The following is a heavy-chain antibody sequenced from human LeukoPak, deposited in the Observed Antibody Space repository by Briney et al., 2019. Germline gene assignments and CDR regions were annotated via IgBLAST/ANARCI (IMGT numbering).Heavy chain of an antibody. D-gene: IGHD3-10*01. CDR3: AREMAGAKLLWFGELQKRGFDY. CDR1: GYTFTGYY. V-gene: IGHV1-2*02. J-gene: IGHJ4*02. CDR2: INPNHGDT. Sequence: ASVKVSCKASGYTFTGYYMHWVRQAPGQGLEWMGWINPNHGDTNYAQKFQDRVSMTRDTSISTAYMELSSLRSEDTAVYYCAREMAGAKLLWFGELQKRGFDYWGQGTLVTVSS.